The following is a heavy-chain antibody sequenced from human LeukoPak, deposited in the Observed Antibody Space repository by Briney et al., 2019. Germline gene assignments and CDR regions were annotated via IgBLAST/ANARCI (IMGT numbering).Heavy chain of an antibody. CDR3: ASSFYSSSWSVAPPGLDV. V-gene: IGHV4-4*09. CDR2: IYTSGST. J-gene: IGHJ6*04. D-gene: IGHD6-13*01. Sequence: MSSETLSLTCTVSGGSISSYYWSWIRQPSGKGLEWIGYIYTSGSTNYNPSLKSRVTISVDTSKNQFSLKLSSVTAADTAVYYCASSFYSSSWSVAPPGLDVWGKGTTVTVSS. CDR1: GGSISSYY.